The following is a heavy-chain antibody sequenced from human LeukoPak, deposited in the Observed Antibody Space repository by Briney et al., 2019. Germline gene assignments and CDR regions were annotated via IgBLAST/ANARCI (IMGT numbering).Heavy chain of an antibody. D-gene: IGHD6-19*01. CDR3: ASQAVAGTLSYFDY. CDR1: GFTFSSYE. CDR2: ISSSGSTI. V-gene: IGHV3-48*03. J-gene: IGHJ4*02. Sequence: PGGSLRLSCAASGFTFSSYEMNWVRQAPGKGLEWVSYISSSGSTIYYADSVKGRFTISRDNAKNSLYLQMNSLRAEDTAVYYCASQAVAGTLSYFDYWGQGTLVTVSS.